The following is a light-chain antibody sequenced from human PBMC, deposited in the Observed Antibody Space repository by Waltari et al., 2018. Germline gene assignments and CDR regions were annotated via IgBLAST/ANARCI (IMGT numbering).Light chain of an antibody. CDR1: VGISNF. V-gene: IGKV1-12*01. J-gene: IGKJ4*01. Sequence: DIQMTQSPSSVSASVGDRVTTTCQASVGISNFLAWYQQKAGKAPKLLIYDASSLQSGVPSRFSGSGSGREFTLTISSLQPEDFATYYCQQHNSYPLTFGGGTKVEIK. CDR3: QQHNSYPLT. CDR2: DAS.